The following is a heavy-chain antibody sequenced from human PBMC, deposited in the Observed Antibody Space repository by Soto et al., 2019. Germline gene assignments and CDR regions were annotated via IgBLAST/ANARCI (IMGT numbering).Heavy chain of an antibody. CDR2: IYHSGST. Sequence: PSETLSLTCTVSGGSISSSSYYWCWIRQPPGKGLEWLGYIYHSGSTYYNPSLKSRVTISVDRSKNQFSLKLSSVTAADTAVYYCARGGLFDPWGQGTLVTVSS. D-gene: IGHD5-12*01. V-gene: IGHV4-39*07. J-gene: IGHJ5*02. CDR3: ARGGLFDP. CDR1: GGSISSSSYY.